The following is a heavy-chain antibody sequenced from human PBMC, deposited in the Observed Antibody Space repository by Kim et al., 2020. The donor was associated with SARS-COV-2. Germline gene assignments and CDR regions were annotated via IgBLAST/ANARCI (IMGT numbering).Heavy chain of an antibody. D-gene: IGHD3-10*01. J-gene: IGHJ3*02. CDR3: ARSLSLGLWFGVTKDDAFDI. Sequence: GGSLRLSCAASGFTFSSYWMHWVRQAPGKGLVWVSRINSDGSSTSYADSVKGRFTISRDNAKNTLYLQMNSLRAEDTAVYYCARSLSLGLWFGVTKDDAFDIWGQGTMVTVSS. CDR1: GFTFSSYW. V-gene: IGHV3-74*01. CDR2: INSDGSST.